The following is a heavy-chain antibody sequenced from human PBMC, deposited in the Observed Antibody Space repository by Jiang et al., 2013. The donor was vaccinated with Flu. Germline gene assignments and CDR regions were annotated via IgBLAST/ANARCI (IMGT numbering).Heavy chain of an antibody. CDR3: TGRSPDGRVQADY. CDR2: IRSKANSYAT. CDR1: GFTFSGSS. D-gene: IGHD1-26*01. V-gene: IGHV3-73*02. J-gene: IGHJ4*02. Sequence: VQLVESGGGLVQPGGSLKLSCVASGFTFSGSSMHWVRQASGKGLEWVGRIRSKANSYATAYAASVKGRFTISRDDSKNTAYLQMNSLKSEDTAVYYCTGRSPDGRVQADYVGPGTLVTVSS.